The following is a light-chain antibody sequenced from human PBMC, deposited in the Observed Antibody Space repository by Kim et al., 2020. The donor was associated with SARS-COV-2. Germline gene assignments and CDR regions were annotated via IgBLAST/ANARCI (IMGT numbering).Light chain of an antibody. CDR3: QQYNTYTWT. Sequence: ASVGYTVTITCRASQGVANSLAWFQQKPGKAPKSLIYAASTLQTGVPSRFSGTGSRTYFTLTISSLQPEDSATYYCQQYNTYTWTFGQGTKVDIK. CDR1: QGVANS. J-gene: IGKJ1*01. V-gene: IGKV1-16*01. CDR2: AAS.